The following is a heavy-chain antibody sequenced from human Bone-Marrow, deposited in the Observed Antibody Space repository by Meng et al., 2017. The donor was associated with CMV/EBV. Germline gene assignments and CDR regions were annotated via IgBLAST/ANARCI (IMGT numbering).Heavy chain of an antibody. J-gene: IGHJ4*02. CDR3: AREILGYSSSPDY. D-gene: IGHD6-13*01. CDR2: INSDGSST. CDR1: GFTFSSYW. V-gene: IGHV3-74*01. Sequence: GGALRLSCAASGFTFSSYWMHWVRQAPGKGLVWVSRINSDGSSTSYADSVKGRFTITRDNAKNTLYLQMNSLRAEDTAVYYCAREILGYSSSPDYWGQGTLVTVSS.